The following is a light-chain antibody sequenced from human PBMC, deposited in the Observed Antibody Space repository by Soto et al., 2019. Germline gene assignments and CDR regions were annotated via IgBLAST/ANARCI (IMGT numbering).Light chain of an antibody. CDR3: QQRNVWPPVT. CDR2: GAF. Sequence: EIVLTQSPATLSLSPGERPTLSCKASPSVTNFLAWYQKKPGQAPRLLLYGAFNRATGIPARFSGSGSGTDFTLTISSLETEDSAAYYCQQRNVWPPVTFGQGTRLEIK. V-gene: IGKV3-11*01. CDR1: PSVTNF. J-gene: IGKJ5*01.